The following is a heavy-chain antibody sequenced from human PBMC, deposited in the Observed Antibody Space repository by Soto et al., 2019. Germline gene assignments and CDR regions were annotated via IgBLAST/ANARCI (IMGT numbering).Heavy chain of an antibody. CDR1: GGSFSGYY. CDR2: INHSGST. CDR3: ARGMLYSYGSYYFDY. D-gene: IGHD5-18*01. Sequence: QVQLQQWGAGLLKPSETLSLTCAVYGGSFSGYYWSWIRQPPGKGLEWIGEINHSGSTNYNPSLKSRVTRSVDTSKNQFSLKLSSVTAADTAVYYCARGMLYSYGSYYFDYWGQGTLVTVSS. J-gene: IGHJ4*02. V-gene: IGHV4-34*01.